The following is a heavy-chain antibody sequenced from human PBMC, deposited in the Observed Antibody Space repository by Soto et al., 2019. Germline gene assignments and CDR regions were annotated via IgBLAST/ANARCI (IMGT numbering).Heavy chain of an antibody. D-gene: IGHD6-19*01. CDR3: ASCGEKYSSGWSPIDY. V-gene: IGHV3-30-3*01. CDR2: ISYDGSNK. CDR1: GFTFSSYA. J-gene: IGHJ4*02. Sequence: QVQLVESGGGVVQPGRSLRLSCAASGFTFSSYAMHWARQAPGKGLEWVAVISYDGSNKYYADSVKGRFTISRDNSKNTLYLQMNSLRAEDTAVYYCASCGEKYSSGWSPIDYWGQGTLVTVSS.